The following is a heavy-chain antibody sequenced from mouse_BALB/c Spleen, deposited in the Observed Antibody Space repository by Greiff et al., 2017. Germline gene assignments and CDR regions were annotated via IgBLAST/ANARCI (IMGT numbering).Heavy chain of an antibody. V-gene: IGHV1-63*02. CDR1: GYTFTNYW. Sequence: VKLLESGAELVRPGTSVKISCKASGYTFTNYWLGWVKQRPGHGLEWIGDIYPGGGYTNYNEKFKGKATLTADTSSSTAYMQLSSLTSEDSAVYFCARGYYRYDEMDYWGQGTSVTVSS. CDR2: IYPGGGYT. CDR3: ARGYYRYDEMDY. D-gene: IGHD2-14*01. J-gene: IGHJ4*01.